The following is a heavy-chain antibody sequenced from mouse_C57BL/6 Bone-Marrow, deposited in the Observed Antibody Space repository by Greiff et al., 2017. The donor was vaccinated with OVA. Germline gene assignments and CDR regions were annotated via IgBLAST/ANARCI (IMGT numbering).Heavy chain of an antibody. CDR3: ARDPSYYYGSREPLLYAMDY. J-gene: IGHJ4*01. CDR1: FYPFPSYC. V-gene: IGHV1-69*01. CDR2: IDPSDSYT. D-gene: IGHD1-1*01. Sequence: PLSSLFLPFSSVPLSFTASFYPFPSYCLPCVTPRPGPVLSWIGEIDPSDSYTNSTPQFTGKSPLTVDKSSSTAYMQLSSLTSEDSAVYYCARDPSYYYGSREPLLYAMDYWGQGTSVTVSS.